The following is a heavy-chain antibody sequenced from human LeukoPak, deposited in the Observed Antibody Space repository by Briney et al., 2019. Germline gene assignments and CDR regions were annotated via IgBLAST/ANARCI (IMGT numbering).Heavy chain of an antibody. D-gene: IGHD1-26*01. V-gene: IGHV3-7*01. CDR3: ARATTTGSYYALDYFDY. CDR1: GFTFSSYW. CDR2: IKQDGSEK. Sequence: QSGGSLRLSCAASGFTFSSYWMSWVRQAPGKGLEWVANIKQDGSEKYYVDSVKGRFTISRDNAKNSLYLQMNSLKVEDTAVYNCARATTTGSYYALDYFDYWGQGTLVTVSS. J-gene: IGHJ4*02.